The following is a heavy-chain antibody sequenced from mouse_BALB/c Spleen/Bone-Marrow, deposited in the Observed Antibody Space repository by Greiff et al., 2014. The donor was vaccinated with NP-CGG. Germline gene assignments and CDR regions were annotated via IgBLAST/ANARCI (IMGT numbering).Heavy chain of an antibody. CDR2: IWTGGST. CDR1: GFSLTTYG. V-gene: IGHV2-2*02. Sequence: QVQLQQSGPGLVQPSQSLSITCTVSGFSLTTYGVHWVRRSPGKGLEWLGVIWTGGSTDYNAAFISRLTISKDNSKSQVFFEMNSLQANDTAIYYCARNHRGYYFDYWGQGTALTVSS. CDR3: ARNHRGYYFDY. J-gene: IGHJ2*01. D-gene: IGHD3-1*01.